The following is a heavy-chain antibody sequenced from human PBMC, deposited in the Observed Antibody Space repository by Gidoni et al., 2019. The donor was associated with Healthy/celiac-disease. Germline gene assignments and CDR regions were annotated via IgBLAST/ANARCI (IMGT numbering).Heavy chain of an antibody. CDR1: GFTFSNAW. CDR3: TTYYDFWSGYSTWTIDY. V-gene: IGHV3-15*01. J-gene: IGHJ4*02. Sequence: EVQLVESGGGLVKPGGSLRLSCAASGFTFSNAWMSWVRPAPGTGLEWVGGIKSKTDGGTTDYAAPVKGRFTISRDDSKNTLYLQMNSLKTEDTAVYYCTTYYDFWSGYSTWTIDYWGQGTLVTVSS. CDR2: IKSKTDGGTT. D-gene: IGHD3-3*01.